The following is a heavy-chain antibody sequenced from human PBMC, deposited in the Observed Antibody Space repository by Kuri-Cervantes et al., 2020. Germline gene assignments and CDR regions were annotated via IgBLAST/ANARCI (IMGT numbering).Heavy chain of an antibody. CDR2: ISGSGGGT. CDR3: ARDSGKGGFDY. CDR1: GFTFRIYG. Sequence: GESLKISCAASGFTFRIYGLSWVRQAPGKGLDWVSAISGSGGGTFYADSVKGRFTISRDNSKNTLYLQMNSLRAEDTAVYYCARDSGKGGFDYWGQGTLVTVSS. D-gene: IGHD3-16*01. J-gene: IGHJ4*02. V-gene: IGHV3-23*01.